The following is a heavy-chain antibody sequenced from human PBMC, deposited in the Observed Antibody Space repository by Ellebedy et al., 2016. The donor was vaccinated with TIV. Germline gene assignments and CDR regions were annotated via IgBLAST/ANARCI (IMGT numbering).Heavy chain of an antibody. CDR2: VYFSGNT. J-gene: IGHJ4*02. Sequence: SETLSLTXTVSGGSISRYYWSWVRQPAGKGLEWIGRVYFSGNTNYNPSLTSYNPSLKSRVTISLDTSKNQFSLRLTSVTAADTAIYYCARGTNTGYDYSDYWGQGILVTVSS. CDR1: GGSISRYY. D-gene: IGHD5-12*01. CDR3: ARGTNTGYDYSDY. V-gene: IGHV4-4*07.